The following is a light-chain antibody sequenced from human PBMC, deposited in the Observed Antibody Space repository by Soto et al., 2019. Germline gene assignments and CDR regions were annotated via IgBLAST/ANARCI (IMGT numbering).Light chain of an antibody. J-gene: IGLJ2*01. V-gene: IGLV2-14*03. CDR2: DVS. CDR3: SSYTSRSTLV. CDR1: SSDVGGYNY. Sequence: QSALTQPASVSGSPGQSITISCTGTSSDVGGYNYVSWYQHYPGKAPKLMIYDVSNRPSGVSNRFSGSKSGNTASLTISGLQAEDEADSYCSSYTSRSTLVFGGGTKLTVL.